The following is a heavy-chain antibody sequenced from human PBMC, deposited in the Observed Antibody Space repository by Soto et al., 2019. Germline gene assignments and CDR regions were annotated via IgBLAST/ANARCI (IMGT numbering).Heavy chain of an antibody. Sequence: EVQVVESGGGVIQPGGSLTLSCEVSGFSVTANYMSWVRQAPGKGLEWVSVYSGGSTYYIDSVKGRFSISRDISKNTLYLQMNSLRAEDTAVYYCHGYGYWGQGTLVTVSS. V-gene: IGHV3-53*01. J-gene: IGHJ4*02. CDR2: YSGGST. D-gene: IGHD5-12*01. CDR3: HGYGY. CDR1: GFSVTANY.